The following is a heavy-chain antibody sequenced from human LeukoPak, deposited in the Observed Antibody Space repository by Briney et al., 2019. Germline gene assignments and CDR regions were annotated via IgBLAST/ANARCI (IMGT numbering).Heavy chain of an antibody. J-gene: IGHJ4*02. V-gene: IGHV4-31*03. CDR1: DGSISSGGYY. Sequence: SETLSLTCTVSDGSISSGGYYWSWIRQHPGKGLEWIGYIYYSGSTYYNPSLKSRVTISVDTSKNQFSLKLSSVTAADTAVYYCARATAQQLVPDWGQGTLVTVSS. CDR2: IYYSGST. D-gene: IGHD6-13*01. CDR3: ARATAQQLVPD.